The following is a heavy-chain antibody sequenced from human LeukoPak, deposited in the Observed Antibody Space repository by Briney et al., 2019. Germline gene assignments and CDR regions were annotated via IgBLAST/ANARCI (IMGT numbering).Heavy chain of an antibody. V-gene: IGHV3-23*01. CDR2: IGDTT. CDR1: GFTFSSYA. Sequence: QPGGSLRLSCAASGFTFSSYAMSWVRQAPGKGLGWVSAIGDTTYYADSVEGRFTISRDNSKNTLYLQMNSLRAEDAAIYYCAKAFAFVGANFFDYWGQGTLVTVSS. CDR3: AKAFAFVGANFFDY. J-gene: IGHJ4*02. D-gene: IGHD1-26*01.